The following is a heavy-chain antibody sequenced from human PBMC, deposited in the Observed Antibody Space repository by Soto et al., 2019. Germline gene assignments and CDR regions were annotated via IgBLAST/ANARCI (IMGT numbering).Heavy chain of an antibody. CDR2: IYPGDFDT. CDR1: GYKFSAYW. J-gene: IGHJ5*02. CDR3: ARVGVVIPHLNWFDP. D-gene: IGHD3-3*01. Sequence: PGESLKISCMTSGYKFSAYWIAWVRQRPGKGLEWMGIIYPGDFDTRYSPSFEGQVTISVDRSTNTAHLQWSSLKASDTALYYCARVGVVIPHLNWFDPWGQGTLVTVSS. V-gene: IGHV5-51*01.